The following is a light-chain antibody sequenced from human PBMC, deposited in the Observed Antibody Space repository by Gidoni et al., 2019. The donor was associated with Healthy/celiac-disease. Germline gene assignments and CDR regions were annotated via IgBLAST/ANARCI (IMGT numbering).Light chain of an antibody. CDR1: QSISSY. Sequence: DIQMTQSPSSLSASVVDRVTNTCRASQSISSYLNLYQQKPGKAPKLLIYAASSLQSGVPSRFSGSGSGTDFTLTISSLQPEDFATYYCQQSYSTLWTFGQGTKVEIK. J-gene: IGKJ1*01. CDR2: AAS. V-gene: IGKV1-39*01. CDR3: QQSYSTLWT.